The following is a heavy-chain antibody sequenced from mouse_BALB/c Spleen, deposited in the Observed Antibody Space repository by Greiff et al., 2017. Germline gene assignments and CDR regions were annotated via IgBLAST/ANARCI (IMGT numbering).Heavy chain of an antibody. CDR1: GFSLTSYG. CDR2: IWSGGST. J-gene: IGHJ3*01. D-gene: IGHD2-5*01. V-gene: IGHV2-2*02. CDR3: ASSNWVFAY. Sequence: QVQLKESGPGLVQPSQSLSITCTVSGFSLTSYGVHWVRQSPGKGLEWLGVIWSGGSTDYSAAFISRLSISKDNSKSQVFFKMNSLQANDTAIYYCASSNWVFAYWGQGTLVTVAA.